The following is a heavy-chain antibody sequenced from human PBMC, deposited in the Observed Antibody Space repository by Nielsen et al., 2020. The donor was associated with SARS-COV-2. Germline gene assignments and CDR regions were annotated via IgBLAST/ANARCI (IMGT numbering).Heavy chain of an antibody. CDR3: ARAGALSSSWYSMDF. V-gene: IGHV3-23*01. CDR1: GFTISTYG. J-gene: IGHJ6*02. CDR2: ISSST. Sequence: GESLKISCVVSGFTISTYGMSWVRQAPGKGLEWVSAISSSTYYADSVKGRFTVSSDNSKNTLYLQMNSLRAGDTAVYYCARAGALSSSWYSMDFWGQGTTVTVSS. D-gene: IGHD6-13*01.